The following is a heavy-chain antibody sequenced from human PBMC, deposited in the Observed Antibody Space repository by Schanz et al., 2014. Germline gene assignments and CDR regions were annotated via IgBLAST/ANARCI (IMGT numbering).Heavy chain of an antibody. V-gene: IGHV3-11*06. CDR2: ISDSGTYT. Sequence: QVQVVQSGGGLVKPGGSLSLSCAASGFVFGDYHMTWIRQAPGKGLEWLSYISDSGTYTNYADSVKGRFAISRDNAKSTRYLEKNSVRYEGADLYYGARARRNADLDSWGQGTLVTVSS. J-gene: IGHJ4*02. CDR1: GFVFGDYH. D-gene: IGHD1-1*01. CDR3: ARARRNADLDS.